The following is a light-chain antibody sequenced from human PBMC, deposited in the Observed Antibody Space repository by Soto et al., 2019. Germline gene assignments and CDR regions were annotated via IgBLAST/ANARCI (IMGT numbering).Light chain of an antibody. CDR2: EVS. V-gene: IGLV2-14*01. CDR1: SSDVGGYTY. CDR3: SSYTNTSTYVV. Sequence: QSVLTQPASVSGSPGQSITISCTGTSSDVGGYTYVSWYQQHPGRAPKLIIYEVSDRPSGVSNRFSGSKSGNTASLTISGLQAEDEAGYYCSSYTNTSTYVVFGGGTQLTVL. J-gene: IGLJ2*01.